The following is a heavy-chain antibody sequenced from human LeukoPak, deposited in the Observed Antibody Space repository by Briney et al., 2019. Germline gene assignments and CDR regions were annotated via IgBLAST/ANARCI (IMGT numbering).Heavy chain of an antibody. Sequence: ASVKVSCKVSGYTLTELSMHWVRQAPGKGLEWMGGFDPEDGETIYAQKFQGRVTMTEDTSTDTAYMELSSLRSEDTAVYYCATAGIVGATDDAFDIWGQGTMVTVSS. D-gene: IGHD1-26*01. CDR2: FDPEDGET. CDR1: GYTLTELS. V-gene: IGHV1-24*01. J-gene: IGHJ3*02. CDR3: ATAGIVGATDDAFDI.